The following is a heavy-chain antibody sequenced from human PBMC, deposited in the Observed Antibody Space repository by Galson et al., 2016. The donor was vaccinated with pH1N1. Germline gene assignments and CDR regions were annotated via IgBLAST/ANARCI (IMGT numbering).Heavy chain of an antibody. CDR3: ARSRGYSYGSYYFDN. CDR2: IIGMFGTT. V-gene: IGHV1-69*13. Sequence: SVKVSCKASGGTFSSYAVSWVRQAPGQGLEWVGGIIGMFGTTTYAPKLQGRVTITAEEFTSSSYMELTSLTSEDTALYYCARSRGYSYGSYYFDNWGQGTLVTVSS. CDR1: GGTFSSYA. J-gene: IGHJ4*02. D-gene: IGHD5-18*01.